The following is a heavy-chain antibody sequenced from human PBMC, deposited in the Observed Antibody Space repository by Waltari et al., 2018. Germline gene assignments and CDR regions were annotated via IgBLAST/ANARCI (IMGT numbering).Heavy chain of an antibody. V-gene: IGHV4-34*01. J-gene: IGHJ4*02. CDR1: GGSFSGYY. CDR3: ARLASYYYDSSGYPGADY. D-gene: IGHD3-22*01. CDR2: INHSGRT. Sequence: QVQLQQWGAGLLKPSETLSLTCAVYGGSFSGYYWSWIRQPPGKGLEWIGEINHSGRTNSNPSLKSRVTISVDTSKNQFSLKLSSGTAADTAVYYCARLASYYYDSSGYPGADYWGQGTLVTVSS.